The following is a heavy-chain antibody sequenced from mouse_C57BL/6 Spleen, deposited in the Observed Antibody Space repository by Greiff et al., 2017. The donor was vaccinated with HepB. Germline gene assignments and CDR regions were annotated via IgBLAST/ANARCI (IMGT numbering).Heavy chain of an antibody. V-gene: IGHV5-6*01. CDR2: ISSGGSYT. CDR1: GFTFSSYG. J-gene: IGHJ2*01. D-gene: IGHD2-3*01. Sequence: EVQGVESGGDLVKPGGSLKLSCAASGFTFSSYGMSWVRQTPDKRLEWVATISSGGSYTYYPDSVKGRFTISRDNAKNTLYLQMSSLKSEDTAMYYCARQEGDGYYFDYWGQGTTLTVSS. CDR3: ARQEGDGYYFDY.